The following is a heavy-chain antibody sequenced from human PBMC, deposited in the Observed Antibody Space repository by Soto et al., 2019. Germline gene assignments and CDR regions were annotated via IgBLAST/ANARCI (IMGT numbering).Heavy chain of an antibody. CDR1: GGSISSSSYY. D-gene: IGHD3-10*01. CDR3: ARPQYYYGSGSSFDY. V-gene: IGHV4-39*01. J-gene: IGHJ4*02. Sequence: SETLSLTCTVSGGSISSSSYYWGWIRQPPGKGLEWIGSIYYSGSTYYNPSLKSRVTISVDTSKNQFSLKLSSVTAADTAVYYCARPQYYYGSGSSFDYWGQGTLVTVSS. CDR2: IYYSGST.